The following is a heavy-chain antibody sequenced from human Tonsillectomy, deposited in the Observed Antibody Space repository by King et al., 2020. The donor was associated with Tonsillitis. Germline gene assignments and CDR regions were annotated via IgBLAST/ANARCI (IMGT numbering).Heavy chain of an antibody. CDR3: ARNKAAAGGFLFDD. CDR1: GGSISSSSYY. D-gene: IGHD6-13*01. Sequence: LQLQESGPGLVKPSETLSLTCTVSGGSISSSSYYWGWIRQPPGKGLEWIGSIYYSGSTYYNPSLKSRVTISVDTSKNRFSLKLSSVTAADTAVYYCARNKAAAGGFLFDDWGQGTLVPVSS. CDR2: IYYSGST. J-gene: IGHJ4*02. V-gene: IGHV4-39*07.